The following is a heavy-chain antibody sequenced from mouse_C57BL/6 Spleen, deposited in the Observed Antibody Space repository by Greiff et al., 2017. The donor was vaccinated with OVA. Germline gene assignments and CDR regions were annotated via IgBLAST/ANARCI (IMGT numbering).Heavy chain of an antibody. D-gene: IGHD1-1*01. CDR1: GFTFSDYG. CDR3: ARSYYYGSDYYAMDY. V-gene: IGHV5-17*01. J-gene: IGHJ4*01. Sequence: EVKLMESGGGLVKPGGSLQLSCAASGFTFSDYGMHWVRQAPEKGLEWVAYISSGSSTIYYADTVKGRFTISRDNAKNTLFLQMTSLRSEDTAMYYCARSYYYGSDYYAMDYWGQGTSVTVSS. CDR2: ISSGSSTI.